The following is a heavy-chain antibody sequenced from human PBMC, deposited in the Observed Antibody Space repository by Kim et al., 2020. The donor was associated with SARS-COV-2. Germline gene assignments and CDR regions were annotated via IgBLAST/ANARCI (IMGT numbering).Heavy chain of an antibody. CDR3: ARDPRIIVGATYYYYGMDV. J-gene: IGHJ6*02. D-gene: IGHD1-26*01. V-gene: IGHV3-7*01. Sequence: GGSLRLSCAASGFTFSSYWMSWVRQAPGKGLEWVANIKKDGSEKYYVDSVKGRLTISRANAKNSLYLQMNSLRAEDTAVYYCARDPRIIVGATYYYYGMDVWGQGTTVTASS. CDR1: GFTFSSYW. CDR2: IKKDGSEK.